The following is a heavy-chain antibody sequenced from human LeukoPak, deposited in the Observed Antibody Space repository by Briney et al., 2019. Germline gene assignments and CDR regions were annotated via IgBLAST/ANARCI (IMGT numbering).Heavy chain of an antibody. J-gene: IGHJ6*03. CDR1: GGSFSGYY. Sequence: PSETLSLTCAVYGGSFSGYYWSWIRQPPGKGLEWIGEINHSGSTNYNPSLKSRVTISVDTSKNQFSLKLSSVTAADTAVYYCARRMGARHYYYYMDVWGKGTTVTISS. D-gene: IGHD1-26*01. V-gene: IGHV4-34*01. CDR3: ARRMGARHYYYYMDV. CDR2: INHSGST.